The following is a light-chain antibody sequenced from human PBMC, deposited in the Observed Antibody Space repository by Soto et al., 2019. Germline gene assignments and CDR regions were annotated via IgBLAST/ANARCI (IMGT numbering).Light chain of an antibody. Sequence: QSALTQPTSVSGPPGQSITISCIGTSSDIGGYNYVSWYQQHPGNAPKLMVFDVSDRPSGVSNRFSGSKSGNTASLTISGLQAEDEADYYCSSYTTSSFYVFGTGTKVTVL. J-gene: IGLJ1*01. V-gene: IGLV2-14*03. CDR1: SSDIGGYNY. CDR2: DVS. CDR3: SSYTTSSFYV.